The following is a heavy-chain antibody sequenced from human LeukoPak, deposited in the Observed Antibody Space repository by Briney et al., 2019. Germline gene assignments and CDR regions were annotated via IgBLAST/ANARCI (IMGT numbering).Heavy chain of an antibody. Sequence: PGGSLRLSCAASGFTFSDYEMNWVRQAPGKGLEWLSHISVSGTTIHYADSVKGRFTISRDNAKNSVYLQMTSLRAEDTALYYCARVDEGPWSPEYYFDYWGQGTLVTVSS. CDR1: GFTFSDYE. D-gene: IGHD2-15*01. CDR2: ISVSGTTI. CDR3: ARVDEGPWSPEYYFDY. V-gene: IGHV3-48*03. J-gene: IGHJ4*02.